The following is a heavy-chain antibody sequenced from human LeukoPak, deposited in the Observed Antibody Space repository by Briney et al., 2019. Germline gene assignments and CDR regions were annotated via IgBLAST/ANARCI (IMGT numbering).Heavy chain of an antibody. J-gene: IGHJ4*02. V-gene: IGHV3-15*01. Sequence: GGSLRLSCAASGFTFSSFSMNWVRQAPGKGLEWVGRIKTKTDGGTTDYAAPVKGRFTISRDDSKNTLYLQMSSLITEDTAVYYCTTDYFFDSWGQGTLVTVSS. CDR2: IKTKTDGGTT. CDR1: GFTFSSFS. CDR3: TTDYFFDS.